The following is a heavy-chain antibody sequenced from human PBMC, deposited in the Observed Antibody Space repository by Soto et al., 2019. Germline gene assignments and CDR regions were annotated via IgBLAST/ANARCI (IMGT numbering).Heavy chain of an antibody. CDR1: GVTFRDYW. V-gene: IGHV3-74*01. Sequence: PGGSLRLSCAVSGVTFRDYWMHWVRQVPGKGLLWVSRIGPDGTSTKYADSVKGRFTISRSNPENTLYLQMNSLRAEDTGVYYCVRQVIGGLRSIRWFDPWGQGTLVTVSS. CDR3: VRQVIGGLRSIRWFDP. J-gene: IGHJ5*02. CDR2: IGPDGTST. D-gene: IGHD3-10*01.